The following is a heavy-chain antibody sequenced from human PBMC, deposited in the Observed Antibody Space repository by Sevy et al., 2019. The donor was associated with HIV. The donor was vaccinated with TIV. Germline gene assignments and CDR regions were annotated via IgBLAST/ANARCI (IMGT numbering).Heavy chain of an antibody. J-gene: IGHJ4*02. Sequence: SETLSLTCTVSGGSISSSSYYWGWIRQPPGKGLEWIGSIYYSGSIYYNPSLKSRVTISVDTSKNQFSLKLSSVTAADTAMYYCARSPRVTMIVVVPRVYWGQGTLVTVSS. V-gene: IGHV4-39*01. D-gene: IGHD3-22*01. CDR3: ARSPRVTMIVVVPRVY. CDR1: GGSISSSSYY. CDR2: IYYSGSI.